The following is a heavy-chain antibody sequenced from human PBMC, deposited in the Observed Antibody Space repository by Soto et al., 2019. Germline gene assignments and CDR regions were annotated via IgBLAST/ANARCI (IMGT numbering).Heavy chain of an antibody. CDR3: ARPSTQTRFWNWFDP. CDR2: ISESRSSI. V-gene: IGHV3-21*01. Sequence: GGSLRLSCAASGFTLSSYTMHWVRQAPGKGLEWVASISESRSSIYYADSVKGRFTISRDSAENSLFLQMTSLTAADTAVYYCARPSTQTRFWNWFDPWGQGTLVTVSS. J-gene: IGHJ5*02. CDR1: GFTLSSYT.